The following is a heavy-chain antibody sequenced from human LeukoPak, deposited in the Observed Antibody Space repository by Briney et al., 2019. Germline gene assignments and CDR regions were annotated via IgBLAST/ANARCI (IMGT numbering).Heavy chain of an antibody. Sequence: NTGGSLRLSCAASGFTFSSYSMNWVRQAPGKGLEWVSSISSSSSYIYYADSVKGRFTISRDNAKNSLYLQMNSLRAEDTAVYYCARDPNHDFWSGGGCWGQGTLVTVSS. J-gene: IGHJ4*02. CDR2: ISSSSSYI. D-gene: IGHD3-3*01. CDR3: ARDPNHDFWSGGGC. V-gene: IGHV3-21*01. CDR1: GFTFSSYS.